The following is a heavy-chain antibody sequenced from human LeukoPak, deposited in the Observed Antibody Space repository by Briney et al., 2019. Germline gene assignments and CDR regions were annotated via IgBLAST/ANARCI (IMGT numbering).Heavy chain of an antibody. CDR1: GGSFSGYY. CDR3: ARHYCSSTSCYTSWWLDP. J-gene: IGHJ5*02. CDR2: INHSGST. Sequence: SETLSLTCAVYGGSFSGYYWSWIRQPPGKGLEWIGEINHSGSTNYNPSLKSRVTISVDTSKNQFSLKLSSVTAADTAVYYCARHYCSSTSCYTSWWLDPWGQGTLVTVSS. D-gene: IGHD2-2*02. V-gene: IGHV4-34*01.